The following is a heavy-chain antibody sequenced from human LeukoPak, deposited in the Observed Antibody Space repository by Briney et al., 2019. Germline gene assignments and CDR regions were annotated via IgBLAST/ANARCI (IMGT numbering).Heavy chain of an antibody. V-gene: IGHV1-18*04. J-gene: IGHJ4*02. CDR1: GYTSSSYG. CDR2: ISAYNGNT. Sequence: GASVKVSCKASGYTSSSYGISWVRQAPGQGLEWTGWISAYNGNTNYAQKLQGRVTMTTDTSTSTAYMGLRSLRSDDTAVYYCARAGYSSGWYLEYYFDYWGQGTLVTVSS. CDR3: ARAGYSSGWYLEYYFDY. D-gene: IGHD6-19*01.